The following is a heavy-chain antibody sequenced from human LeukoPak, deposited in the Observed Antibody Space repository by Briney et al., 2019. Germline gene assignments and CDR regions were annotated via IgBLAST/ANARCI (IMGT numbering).Heavy chain of an antibody. CDR2: INPSGGST. D-gene: IGHD1-26*01. CDR3: ARVVGLNEWEPHY. V-gene: IGHV1-46*01. CDR1: GYTFTSYY. J-gene: IGHJ4*02. Sequence: ASVKVSCKASGYTFTSYYMHWVRQAPGQGLEWMGIINPSGGSTNYAQKLQGRVTMTTDTSTSTAYMELRSLRSDDTAVYYCARVVGLNEWEPHYWGQGTLVTVSS.